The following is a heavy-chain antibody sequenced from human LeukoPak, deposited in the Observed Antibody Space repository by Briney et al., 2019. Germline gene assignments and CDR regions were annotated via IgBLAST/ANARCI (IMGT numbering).Heavy chain of an antibody. J-gene: IGHJ4*02. CDR2: IKEDGNEK. D-gene: IGHD2-15*01. CDR3: ARASRGIAANLCFDY. CDR1: GFTFSDYW. V-gene: IGHV3-7*01. Sequence: GGSLRLSCAASGFTFSDYWMSWVRQAPGKGLEWVANIKEDGNEKYYVDSVKGRFTISRDNAKNSLYLQMNSLRVEDTAVYYCARASRGIAANLCFDYWGQGTLVTVSS.